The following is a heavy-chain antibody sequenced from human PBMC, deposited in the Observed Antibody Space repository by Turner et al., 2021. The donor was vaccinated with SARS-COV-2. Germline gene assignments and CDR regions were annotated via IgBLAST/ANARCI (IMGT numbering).Heavy chain of an antibody. CDR2: TYSGGST. J-gene: IGHJ3*02. V-gene: IGHV3-53*01. Sequence: EVQLVESGGGLIQPGGSLSLSCAASGFTVSSNYMSWVRQAPGKGLEWVSVTYSGGSTYYADSVKGRFTISRDNSKNTLYLQMNSLRAEDTAVHYCARGYSSGWYQSGAFDIWGQGTMVTVSS. D-gene: IGHD6-19*01. CDR3: ARGYSSGWYQSGAFDI. CDR1: GFTVSSNY.